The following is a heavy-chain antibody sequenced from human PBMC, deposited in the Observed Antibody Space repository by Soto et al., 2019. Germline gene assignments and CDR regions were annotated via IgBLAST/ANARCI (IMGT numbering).Heavy chain of an antibody. CDR3: ARNESSNIYGMDV. Sequence: PGGSLRLFCAASGFTFSSYSMNWVRQAPGKGLEWVSSISSSSFSINYADSVKGRFSISKDNAQNSLHLQMNNLRAEDTAVYYCARNESSNIYGMDVWGQGTTVTVSS. D-gene: IGHD6-6*01. J-gene: IGHJ6*02. CDR1: GFTFSSYS. CDR2: ISSSSFSI. V-gene: IGHV3-21*01.